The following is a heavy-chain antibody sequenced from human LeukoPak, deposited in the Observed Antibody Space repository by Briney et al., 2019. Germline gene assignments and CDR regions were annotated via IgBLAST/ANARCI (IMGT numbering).Heavy chain of an antibody. Sequence: GGSLRLSCAASGFTFSSYSMNWVRQAPGRGLEWVSSISSSSYIYYADSVKGRFTISRDNAKNSLYLQMNSLRAEDTAVYYCASCRDGYNSDYWGQGTLVTVSS. CDR2: ISSSSYI. CDR3: ASCRDGYNSDY. CDR1: GFTFSSYS. D-gene: IGHD5-24*01. J-gene: IGHJ4*02. V-gene: IGHV3-21*01.